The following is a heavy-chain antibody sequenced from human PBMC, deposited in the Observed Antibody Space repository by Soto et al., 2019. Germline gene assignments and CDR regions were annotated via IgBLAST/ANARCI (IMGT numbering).Heavy chain of an antibody. CDR3: ARHYISGYAPYFDY. CDR1: GGSISSYY. V-gene: IGHV4-59*08. CDR2: IYYSGST. Sequence: SETLSLTCTVSGGSISSYYWSWIRQPPGKGLEWIGYIYYSGSTNYNPSLKSRVTISVDTPKNQFSLKLSSVTAADTAVYYCARHYISGYAPYFDYWGQGTLVTVSS. D-gene: IGHD6-19*01. J-gene: IGHJ4*02.